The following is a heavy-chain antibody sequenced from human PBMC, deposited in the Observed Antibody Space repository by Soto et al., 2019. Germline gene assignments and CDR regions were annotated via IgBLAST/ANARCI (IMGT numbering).Heavy chain of an antibody. CDR1: GYTFTSYG. Sequence: QVQLVQSGAEVKKPGASVKVSCKASGYTFTSYGISWVRQAPGQGLEWMGWISAYNGNTNYAQKLQGRVTMTTDTSTSTAYMELRSLRSDDTAVYYCARIAAAGTLRDYYYYYGMDVWGQGTTVTVSS. J-gene: IGHJ6*02. D-gene: IGHD6-13*01. CDR3: ARIAAAGTLRDYYYYYGMDV. V-gene: IGHV1-18*01. CDR2: ISAYNGNT.